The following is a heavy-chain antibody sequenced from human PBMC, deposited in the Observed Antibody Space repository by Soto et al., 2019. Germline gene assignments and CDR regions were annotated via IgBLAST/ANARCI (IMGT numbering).Heavy chain of an antibody. CDR3: AKDLLAAAFDY. CDR1: GFTFSSYA. CDR2: ISGSGGST. J-gene: IGHJ4*02. V-gene: IGHV3-23*01. D-gene: IGHD6-13*01. Sequence: EVQLLESGGGLVQPGGSLRLSCAATGFTFSSYAMSWVRQAPGKGLEWVSAISGSGGSTYYADSLNGRFTISRENSKNTLYLQMISMRAEDTALYYCAKDLLAAAFDYWGQGTVVTVSS.